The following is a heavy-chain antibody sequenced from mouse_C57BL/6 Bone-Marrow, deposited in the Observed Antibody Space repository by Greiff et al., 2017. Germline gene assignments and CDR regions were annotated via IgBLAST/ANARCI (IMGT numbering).Heavy chain of an antibody. J-gene: IGHJ2*01. D-gene: IGHD3-2*02. CDR2: INSDGGST. V-gene: IGHV5-2*03. CDR3: ARQLRLRAYFDY. Sequence: EVKVEESGGGLVQPGESLKLSCESNEYEFPSPDMSWVRKTPEKRLELVAAINSDGGSTYYPDTMERRFIISRDNTEKTLYLQMSSLRSEDTALYYCARQLRLRAYFDYWGQGTTLTVSS. CDR1: EYEFPSPD.